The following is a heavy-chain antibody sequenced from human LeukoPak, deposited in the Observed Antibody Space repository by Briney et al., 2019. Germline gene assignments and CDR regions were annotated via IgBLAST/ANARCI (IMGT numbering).Heavy chain of an antibody. CDR2: IYYSGST. CDR3: ARRRDNWNYLN. J-gene: IGHJ4*02. V-gene: IGHV4-34*01. Sequence: PSETLSLTCAVYSESFIGYYWSWIRQPPGKGLEWIGSIYYSGSTYYNPSLKSRVTISVDTSKNQFSLKLSSVTAADTAVYYCARRRDNWNYLNWGQGTLVTVSS. D-gene: IGHD1-7*01. CDR1: SESFIGYY.